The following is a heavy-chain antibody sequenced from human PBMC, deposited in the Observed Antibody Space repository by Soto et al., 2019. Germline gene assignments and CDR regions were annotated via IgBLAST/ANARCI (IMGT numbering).Heavy chain of an antibody. CDR1: GFSLTTSGVA. J-gene: IGHJ4*02. D-gene: IGHD2-21*02. CDR2: FYWNDDK. V-gene: IGHV2-5*01. Sequence: QITLMESGPTLVTPTQTLTLTCSFSGFSLTTSGVAVGWFRQPPGKAPEWLALFYWNDDKRYSPSLRSRLTVTGDSSKNQVVLTLANVDPVDSGTYYCAHRPTSTDDFYFDYWGQGTLVTVSS. CDR3: AHRPTSTDDFYFDY.